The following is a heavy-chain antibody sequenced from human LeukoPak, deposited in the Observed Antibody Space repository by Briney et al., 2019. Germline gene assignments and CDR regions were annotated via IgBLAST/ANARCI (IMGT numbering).Heavy chain of an antibody. CDR1: GFTFSSYA. V-gene: IGHV3-23*01. Sequence: GGSLRLSCTASGFTFSSYAMSWVRQAPGKGLEWVSTISNRGGSTYYADSMKGRFTISRDNAKNSLYLQMNNLRVEDTAVYYCAREEVKSFDNWGQGTLVTVSS. J-gene: IGHJ4*02. CDR2: ISNRGGST. CDR3: AREEVKSFDN.